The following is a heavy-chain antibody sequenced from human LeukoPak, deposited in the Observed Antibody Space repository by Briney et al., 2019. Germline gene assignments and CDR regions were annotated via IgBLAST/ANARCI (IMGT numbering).Heavy chain of an antibody. CDR1: GFTFSSYV. J-gene: IGHJ4*02. Sequence: GGSLRLSCAASGFTFSSYVMSWVRQAPGKGLEWVSAISGSGGSTYYADSVKGRFTISRDNSKSTLYLQMNSLRAEDTAVYYCAARSGGRKDYWGQGTLVTVSS. D-gene: IGHD2-15*01. CDR2: ISGSGGST. CDR3: AARSGGRKDY. V-gene: IGHV3-23*01.